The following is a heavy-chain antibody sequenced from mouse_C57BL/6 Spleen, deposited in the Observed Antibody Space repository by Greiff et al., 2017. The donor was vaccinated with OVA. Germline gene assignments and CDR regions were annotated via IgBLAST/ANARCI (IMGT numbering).Heavy chain of an antibody. CDR2: IDPSDSYT. D-gene: IGHD2-2*01. Sequence: QVQLKQSGAELVRPGTSVKLSCKASGYTFTSYWMHWVKQRPGQGLEWIGVIDPSDSYTNYNQKFKGKATLTVDTSSSTAYMQLSSLTSEDSAVYYCARARGYGGVDYWGQGTTLTVSS. V-gene: IGHV1-59*01. J-gene: IGHJ2*01. CDR1: GYTFTSYW. CDR3: ARARGYGGVDY.